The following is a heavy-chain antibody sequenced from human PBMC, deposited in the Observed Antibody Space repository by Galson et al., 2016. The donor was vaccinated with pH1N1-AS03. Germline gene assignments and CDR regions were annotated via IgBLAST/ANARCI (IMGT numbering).Heavy chain of an antibody. D-gene: IGHD6-13*01. CDR3: ARFRSSWTFYYGLDV. V-gene: IGHV4-59*01. J-gene: IGHJ6*02. CDR2: IYYSGGT. CDR1: GGSISSYY. Sequence: SETLSLTCTVSGGSISSYYWTWIRPPPGKGLEWIGHIYYSGGTNYNPSLKSRVTISVDTSKNQFSLKLSSVTAADTAVYYCARFRSSWTFYYGLDVWGQGTTVSVSS.